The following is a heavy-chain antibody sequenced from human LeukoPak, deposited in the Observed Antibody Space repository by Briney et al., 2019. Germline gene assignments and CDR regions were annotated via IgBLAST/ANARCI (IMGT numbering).Heavy chain of an antibody. CDR1: GFTFSSYA. V-gene: IGHV3-30*14. D-gene: IGHD1-1*01. CDR2: ISYDGGYK. J-gene: IGHJ2*01. CDR3: ARRYLECWYFDL. Sequence: PGGSLSLSCAASGFTFSSYAMHWVRQAPGKGLEWVTIISYDGGYKYYAYSVKGRFTISRDNSKNTLYLQMNSLRPEDTAVYYCARRYLECWYFDLWGRGTLVTVSS.